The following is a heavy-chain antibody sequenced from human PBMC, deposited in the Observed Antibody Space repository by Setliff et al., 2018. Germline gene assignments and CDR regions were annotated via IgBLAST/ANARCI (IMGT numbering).Heavy chain of an antibody. V-gene: IGHV1-46*03. J-gene: IGHJ3*02. Sequence: VASVKVSCKASGYTLTNYYMHWVRQAPGQGLEWMGIINPXGGLTXYAQXFXGRVTMTRXXSTSTVYMEVSSLRSEDTAVYYCARDRYYNSWSGTSITAPHDAFDIWGQGTMVTVSS. CDR1: GYTLTNYY. CDR2: INPXGGLT. D-gene: IGHD3-3*01. CDR3: ARDRYYNSWSGTSITAPHDAFDI.